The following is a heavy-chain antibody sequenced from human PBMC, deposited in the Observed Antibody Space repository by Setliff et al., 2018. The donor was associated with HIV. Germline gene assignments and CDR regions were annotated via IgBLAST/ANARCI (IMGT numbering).Heavy chain of an antibody. CDR1: GGSINSGEYY. V-gene: IGHV4-31*03. J-gene: IGHJ4*02. CDR2: IYYTGDT. Sequence: TLSLTCTVSGGSINSGEYYWSWSRQHPGKGLEWIGYIYYTGDTYYNPPLKSRVTMSIDTSKNQFSLRLSSVTAADTAVYYCVRPSFGIGGGSMFDSWGQGIVVTVSS. D-gene: IGHD3-3*01. CDR3: VRPSFGIGGGSMFDS.